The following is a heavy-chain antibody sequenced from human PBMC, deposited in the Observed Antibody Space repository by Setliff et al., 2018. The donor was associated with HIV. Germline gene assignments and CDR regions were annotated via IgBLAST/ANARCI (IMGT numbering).Heavy chain of an antibody. CDR1: GYTFTSHP. Sequence: ASVMVSCKASGYTFTSHPMHWVRQAPGQGLEWMGVINTSGGSAGYAEKFRGRVTMTRDTSTSTVYMDLRNLRSEDTAVYYCARNQGDSSGWYAGDYWGHGTLVTVSS. D-gene: IGHD6-19*01. V-gene: IGHV1-46*01. CDR3: ARNQGDSSGWYAGDY. J-gene: IGHJ4*01. CDR2: INTSGGSA.